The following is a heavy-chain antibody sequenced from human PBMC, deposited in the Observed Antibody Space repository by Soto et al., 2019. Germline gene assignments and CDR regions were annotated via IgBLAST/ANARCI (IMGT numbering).Heavy chain of an antibody. CDR1: GFTVSRYY. J-gene: IGHJ5*01. D-gene: IGHD2-2*02. CDR3: ARSHSYTNSWYDF. Sequence: ASVKVSCKASGFTVSRYYMHWVRQAPGQGLEYVGIMNPSGGGTTYAQNFQGRVTLSRDTSTSTVYMELSSLRSGDTAVYYCARSHSYTNSWYDFWGQGTLVTVSS. V-gene: IGHV1-46*01. CDR2: MNPSGGGT.